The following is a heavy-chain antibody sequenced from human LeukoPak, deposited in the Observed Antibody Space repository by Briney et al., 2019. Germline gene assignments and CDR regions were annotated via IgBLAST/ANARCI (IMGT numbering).Heavy chain of an antibody. D-gene: IGHD6-13*01. CDR3: ARARIAAASPISDY. J-gene: IGHJ4*02. CDR2: VKQDGSEK. CDR1: GFTFSSYW. V-gene: IGHV3-7*01. Sequence: GGSPRLSCAASGFTFSSYWISWGRQAPGEGLEWGANVKQDGSEKYYVDSVKGRFTISRDNAKNSLYLQMNSLRAEDTAVYYCARARIAAASPISDYWGQGTLVTVSS.